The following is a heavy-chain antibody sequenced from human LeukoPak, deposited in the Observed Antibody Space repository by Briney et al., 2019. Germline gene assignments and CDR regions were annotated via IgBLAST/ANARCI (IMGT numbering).Heavy chain of an antibody. CDR2: IYTSGST. D-gene: IGHD3-10*01. CDR1: GGSTSNHY. J-gene: IGHJ5*02. Sequence: SETLSLACTVSGGSTSNHYWSWIRQAAGKGLEWIGRIYTSGSTNYNPSLKSRVAMSIDTSKNQFSLKLSSVTAADTAVYYCARTGGYMVWGVQNWFDPWGQGTLVTVSS. V-gene: IGHV4-4*07. CDR3: ARTGGYMVWGVQNWFDP.